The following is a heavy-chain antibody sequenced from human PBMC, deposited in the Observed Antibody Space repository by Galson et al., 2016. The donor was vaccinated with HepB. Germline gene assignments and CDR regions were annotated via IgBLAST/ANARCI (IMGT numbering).Heavy chain of an antibody. CDR1: GFTFSSYA. J-gene: IGHJ4*02. D-gene: IGHD3-10*01. CDR3: AGGYYGSGSYYAY. Sequence: SLRLSCAASGFTFSSYAMSWVRQAPGKGLEWVSVISNSGGSTYYADSVKGRFTISRDNSKNTLYLQMNSLRAEDTPVYYCAGGYYGSGSYYAYWGQGTLVTVSS. CDR2: ISNSGGST. V-gene: IGHV3-23*01.